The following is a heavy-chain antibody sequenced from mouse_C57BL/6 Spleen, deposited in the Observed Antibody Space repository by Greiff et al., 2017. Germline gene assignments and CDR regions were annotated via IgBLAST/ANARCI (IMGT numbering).Heavy chain of an antibody. D-gene: IGHD1-1*01. Sequence: QVQLQQPGAELVRPGTSVKLSCKASGYTFTSYWMHWVKQRPGQGLEWIGVIDPSDSYTNYNQKFKGKATLTVDTSSSTAYMQLSSLTSEDSAVYYCARDYGSPHAMDYWGQGTSVTVSS. J-gene: IGHJ4*01. CDR1: GYTFTSYW. V-gene: IGHV1-59*01. CDR3: ARDYGSPHAMDY. CDR2: IDPSDSYT.